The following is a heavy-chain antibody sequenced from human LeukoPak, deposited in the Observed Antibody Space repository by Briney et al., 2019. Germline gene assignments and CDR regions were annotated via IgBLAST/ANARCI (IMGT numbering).Heavy chain of an antibody. J-gene: IGHJ6*02. CDR1: GFXFDDYA. Sequence: GGSLRLSCAASGFXFDDYAMHWVRQAPGKGLKWVSLISGDGGGTYYADSVKGRFTISRDNSKNSLYLQMNSLRTEDAALYYCAKAGMGATLYYGMDVWGQGTTVTVSS. CDR2: ISGDGGGT. D-gene: IGHD1-26*01. V-gene: IGHV3-43*02. CDR3: AKAGMGATLYYGMDV.